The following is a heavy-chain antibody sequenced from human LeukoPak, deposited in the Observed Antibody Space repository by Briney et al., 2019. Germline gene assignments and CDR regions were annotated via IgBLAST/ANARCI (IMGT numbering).Heavy chain of an antibody. V-gene: IGHV4-39*01. D-gene: IGHD2-2*01. CDR1: GGSISSSSYY. Sequence: SETLSLTCTVSGGSISSSSYYWGWIRQPPGKGLEWIGSIYYSGSTCYNPSLKSRVTISVDTSKNQFSLKLSSVTAADTAVYYCARATGYCSSTSCNNWFDPWGQGTLVTVSS. CDR3: ARATGYCSSTSCNNWFDP. J-gene: IGHJ5*02. CDR2: IYYSGST.